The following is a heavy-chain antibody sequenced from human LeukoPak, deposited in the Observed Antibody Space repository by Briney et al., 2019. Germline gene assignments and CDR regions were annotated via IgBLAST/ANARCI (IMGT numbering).Heavy chain of an antibody. J-gene: IGHJ6*02. CDR1: GYTFTSYD. CDR3: ARGSDPMYYYYYGMDV. Sequence: ASVKVSCKASGYTFTSYDINWVRQATGQGLEWMGWMNPNSGNTGYAQKFQGRVTMTRNTSISTAYMELSSLRSEDTAVYYCARGSDPMYYYYYGMDVWGQGTTVTVSS. V-gene: IGHV1-8*01. CDR2: MNPNSGNT.